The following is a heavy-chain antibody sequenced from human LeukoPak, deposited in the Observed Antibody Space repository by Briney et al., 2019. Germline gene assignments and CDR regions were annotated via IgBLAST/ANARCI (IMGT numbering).Heavy chain of an antibody. CDR3: ARWYYDSSGYWYFDY. CDR1: SGSISSGGYS. CDR2: IYHSGST. V-gene: IGHV4-30-2*01. Sequence: SETLSLTCSVYSGSISSGGYSWSWIRQPPGKGLKWIGYIYHSGSTYYHPSLKSRVTISVDRSKNQFSLKLSSVTAADTAVYYCARWYYDSSGYWYFDYCGQGILVTVSS. J-gene: IGHJ4*02. D-gene: IGHD3-22*01.